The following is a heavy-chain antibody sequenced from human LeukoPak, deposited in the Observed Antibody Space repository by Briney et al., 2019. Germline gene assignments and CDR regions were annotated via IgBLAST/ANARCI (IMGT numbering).Heavy chain of an antibody. CDR1: GGSFSGYY. CDR2: INHSGST. CDR3: ARDQATTEPLGY. Sequence: SETLSLTCAVYGGSFSGYYWSWIRQPPGKGLGWIGEINHSGSTNYNPSLKSRVTISVDTSKNQFSLKLSSVTAADTAVYYCARDQATTEPLGYWGQGTLVTVSS. J-gene: IGHJ4*02. D-gene: IGHD5-24*01. V-gene: IGHV4-34*01.